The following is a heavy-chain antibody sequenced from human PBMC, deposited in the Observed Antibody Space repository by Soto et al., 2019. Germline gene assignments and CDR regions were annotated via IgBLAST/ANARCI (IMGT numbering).Heavy chain of an antibody. CDR3: ARTEHIVVVTAHNWFDP. D-gene: IGHD2-21*02. Sequence: GASVKVSCKASGYTFTSYDINWVRQATGQGLEWMGWMNPNSGNTGYAQKFQGRVTMTRNTSISTAYMELSSLRSEDTAVYYCARTEHIVVVTAHNWFDPWGQGTLVT. J-gene: IGHJ5*02. CDR2: MNPNSGNT. V-gene: IGHV1-8*01. CDR1: GYTFTSYD.